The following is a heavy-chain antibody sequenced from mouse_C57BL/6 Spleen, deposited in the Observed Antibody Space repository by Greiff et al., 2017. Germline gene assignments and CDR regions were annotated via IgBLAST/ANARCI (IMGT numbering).Heavy chain of an antibody. CDR3: ARFGSSFYYAMDY. J-gene: IGHJ4*01. Sequence: VQLQQSGAELVRPGTSVKVSCKASGYAFTNYLIEWVKQRPGQGLEWIGVINPGSGGTNYNEKFKGKATLTADKSSSTAYMQLSSLTSEDSAFYFCARFGSSFYYAMDYWGQGTSVTVSS. CDR1: GYAFTNYL. V-gene: IGHV1-54*01. CDR2: INPGSGGT. D-gene: IGHD1-1*01.